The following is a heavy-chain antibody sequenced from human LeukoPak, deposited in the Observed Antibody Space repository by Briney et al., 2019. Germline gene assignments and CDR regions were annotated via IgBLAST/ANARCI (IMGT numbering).Heavy chain of an antibody. CDR3: AKLVGGLPFDL. CDR1: GFSFSSYA. V-gene: IGHV3-23*01. J-gene: IGHJ3*01. D-gene: IGHD1-26*01. Sequence: GGSLRLSCAASGFSFSSYAMSWVRQAPGEGLERVSTISGSGDSTYYADSVKGRFTISRENSKNTLYLQMNSLRVEDTALYYCAKLVGGLPFDLWGQGTVVTVSS. CDR2: ISGSGDST.